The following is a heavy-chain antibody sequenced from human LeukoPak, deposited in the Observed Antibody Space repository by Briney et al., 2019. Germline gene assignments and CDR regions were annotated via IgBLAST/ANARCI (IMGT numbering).Heavy chain of an antibody. CDR3: AKDATSSGSYAPYFDY. J-gene: IGHJ4*02. V-gene: IGHV3-23*01. CDR2: ISGSGGST. Sequence: GGSLRLSCAASGFTFSSYAMGWVRQAPGKGLEWVSAISGSGGSTYYADSVKGRFTISRDSSKNTLYLQMNSLRAEDTAVYYCAKDATSSGSYAPYFDYWGQGTLVTVSS. D-gene: IGHD1-26*01. CDR1: GFTFSSYA.